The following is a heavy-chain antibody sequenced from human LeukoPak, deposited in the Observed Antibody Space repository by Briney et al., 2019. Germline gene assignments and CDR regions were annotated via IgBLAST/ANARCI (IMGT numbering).Heavy chain of an antibody. J-gene: IGHJ3*02. CDR1: GFTFTTHG. CDR3: AKDRRYCGSASCYGRTVNDAFDI. V-gene: IGHV3-30*02. CDR2: IWFDGSNK. Sequence: GGSLRLSCAASGFTFTTHGMHWVRQAPGKGLEWVAFIWFDGSNKYYADAVKGRFTISRDNSKNTVSLQVNSLRDEDTAVYYCAKDRRYCGSASCYGRTVNDAFDIWGQGTMVTVSS. D-gene: IGHD2-2*01.